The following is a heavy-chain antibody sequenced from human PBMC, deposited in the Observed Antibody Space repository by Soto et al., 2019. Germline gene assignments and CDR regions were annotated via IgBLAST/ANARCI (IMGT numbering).Heavy chain of an antibody. Sequence: SGGSLRLSCAASGFTFSSYGMHWVRQAPGKGLEWVAVISYDGSNKYYADSVKGRFTISRDNSKNTLYLQMNSLRAEDTAVYYCAKDRRKVVVAAPFDYWGQGTLVTVSS. CDR1: GFTFSSYG. CDR3: AKDRRKVVVAAPFDY. D-gene: IGHD2-15*01. J-gene: IGHJ4*02. CDR2: ISYDGSNK. V-gene: IGHV3-30*18.